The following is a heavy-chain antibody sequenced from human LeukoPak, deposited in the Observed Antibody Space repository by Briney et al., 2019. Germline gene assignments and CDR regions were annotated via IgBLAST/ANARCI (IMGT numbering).Heavy chain of an antibody. Sequence: SETLSLTCAVYGGSFSSYYWSWIRQPPGKGLEWIGYIYYSGSTNYNPSLKSRVTISVDTSKNQFSLKLSSVTAADTAVYYCARHLARSSSRASVRAFDIWGQGTMVTVSS. V-gene: IGHV4-59*08. D-gene: IGHD6-13*01. CDR3: ARHLARSSSRASVRAFDI. CDR1: GGSFSSYY. J-gene: IGHJ3*02. CDR2: IYYSGST.